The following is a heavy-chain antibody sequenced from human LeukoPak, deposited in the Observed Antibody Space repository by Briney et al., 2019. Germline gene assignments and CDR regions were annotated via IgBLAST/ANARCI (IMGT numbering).Heavy chain of an antibody. CDR1: GGSFSGYY. J-gene: IGHJ5*02. CDR3: ARGDYVWGSYRLNWFDP. D-gene: IGHD3-16*02. Sequence: SETLSLTCAVYGGSFSGYYWSWIRQPPGKGLEWIGEINHSGSTNYNPSLKSRVTISVDTSKNQFSLKLSSVTAADTAVYYCARGDYVWGSYRLNWFDPWGQGTLVTVSS. V-gene: IGHV4-34*01. CDR2: INHSGST.